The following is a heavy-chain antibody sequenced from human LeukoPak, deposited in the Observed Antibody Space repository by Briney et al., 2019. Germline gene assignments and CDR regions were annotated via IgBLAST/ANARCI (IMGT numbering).Heavy chain of an antibody. CDR3: AVSGWAHYYGMDV. V-gene: IGHV4-39*01. D-gene: IGHD6-19*01. J-gene: IGHJ6*02. Sequence: PSETLSLTCTVSGGSISSSSYYWGWIRQPPGKGLEWIGSSYYSGSTYYNPSLKSRVTISVDTSKNQFSLKLSSVTAADTAVYYCAVSGWAHYYGMDVWGQGTTVTVSS. CDR2: SYYSGST. CDR1: GGSISSSSYY.